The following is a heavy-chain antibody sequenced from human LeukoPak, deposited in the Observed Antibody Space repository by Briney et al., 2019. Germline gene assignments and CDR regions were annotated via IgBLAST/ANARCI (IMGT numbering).Heavy chain of an antibody. Sequence: GASVKVSCKASGYTFTSYDINWVRQATGQGLEWVGWMNPNSGNTGYAQKFQGRVTMTRNTSISTAYMELSSLRSEDTAVYYCARGRLGYCSSTSCYSVGFDPWGQGTLVTVSS. J-gene: IGHJ5*02. CDR1: GYTFTSYD. CDR2: MNPNSGNT. CDR3: ARGRLGYCSSTSCYSVGFDP. V-gene: IGHV1-8*01. D-gene: IGHD2-2*02.